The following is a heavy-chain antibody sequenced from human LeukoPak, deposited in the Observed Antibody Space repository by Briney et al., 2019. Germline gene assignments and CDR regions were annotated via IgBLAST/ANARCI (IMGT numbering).Heavy chain of an antibody. D-gene: IGHD5-18*01. Sequence: GRSLRLSCAASGSTFSSYGMHWVRQAPGKGLEWVAVISYDGSNKYYADSVKGRFTISRDNSKNTLYLQMNSLRAEDTAVYYCAKELRGYSYGLRNNWFDPWGQGTLVTVSS. V-gene: IGHV3-30*18. CDR3: AKELRGYSYGLRNNWFDP. J-gene: IGHJ5*02. CDR1: GSTFSSYG. CDR2: ISYDGSNK.